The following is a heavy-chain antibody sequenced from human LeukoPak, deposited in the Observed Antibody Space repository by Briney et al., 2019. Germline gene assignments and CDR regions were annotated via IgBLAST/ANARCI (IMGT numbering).Heavy chain of an antibody. J-gene: IGHJ4*02. CDR3: ATGAMVYEY. CDR2: FGPQVGET. D-gene: IGHD3-10*01. CDR1: GSTLTSIS. V-gene: IGHV1-24*01. Sequence: GASVKVSCKLSGSTLTSISIDWVRQAPGKGLECMGTFGPQVGETIHAQKLQGRLKMTADTSTDTAYMEMSSLQSEDTAVYYCATGAMVYEYWGQGTLVTVSS.